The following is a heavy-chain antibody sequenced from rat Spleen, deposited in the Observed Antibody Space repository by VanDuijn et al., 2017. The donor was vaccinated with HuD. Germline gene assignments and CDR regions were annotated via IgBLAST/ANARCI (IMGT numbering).Heavy chain of an antibody. Sequence: EVQLVESGGGFVQPGRSLKLSCAASGFTFSDFYMAWVRQAPKKGLEWVASISYDGTATYYRDSVKGRFTISRENAQNTLYLQMNSLRSEDTAIYYCARPTTGIPFNYWGQGVMVTVSS. CDR3: ARPTTGIPFNY. D-gene: IGHD1-9*01. CDR2: ISYDGTAT. V-gene: IGHV5-7*01. J-gene: IGHJ2*01. CDR1: GFTFSDFY.